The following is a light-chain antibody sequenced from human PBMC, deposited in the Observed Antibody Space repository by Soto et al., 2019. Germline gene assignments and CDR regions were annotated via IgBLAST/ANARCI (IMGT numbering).Light chain of an antibody. Sequence: EIEMTQSPSTLSESEGDRVTITCRASQSISSWLAWYQQKPGKAPKLLIYDASSLESGVPSRFSGSGSGTEFTLTISSLQPDDFATYYCQQYNSYSWTFGQGTKVDIK. CDR1: QSISSW. CDR2: DAS. J-gene: IGKJ1*01. CDR3: QQYNSYSWT. V-gene: IGKV1-5*01.